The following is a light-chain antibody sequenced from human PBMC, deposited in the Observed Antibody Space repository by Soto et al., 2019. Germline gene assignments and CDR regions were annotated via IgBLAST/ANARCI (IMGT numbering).Light chain of an antibody. CDR2: AAS. J-gene: IGKJ5*01. Sequence: DIQMTQSPSSLSASVGTRLTITCRASQSISSYLNWYQQKPGKAPKLLIYAASTLQSGVPSRFSGRGSGTDFTLTISSLQPEDSATYYCQQPYSTPPTFGQGTRLDIK. CDR1: QSISSY. CDR3: QQPYSTPPT. V-gene: IGKV1-39*01.